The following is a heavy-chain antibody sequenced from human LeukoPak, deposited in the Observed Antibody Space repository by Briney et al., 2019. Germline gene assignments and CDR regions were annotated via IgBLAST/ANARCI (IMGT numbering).Heavy chain of an antibody. CDR3: ARTGLRYQARLAADYLIDY. J-gene: IGHJ4*02. Sequence: SETLSLTCTVSGYSISSSSYYWSWIRQPVGKGLEWIGHIYISGSTNYNPSLKSRATISVDTSKNQFSLKLTSVTAADTAVYYCARTGLRYQARLAADYLIDYWGQGTLVTVSS. CDR1: GYSISSSSYY. CDR2: IYISGST. D-gene: IGHD5-12*01. V-gene: IGHV4-61*09.